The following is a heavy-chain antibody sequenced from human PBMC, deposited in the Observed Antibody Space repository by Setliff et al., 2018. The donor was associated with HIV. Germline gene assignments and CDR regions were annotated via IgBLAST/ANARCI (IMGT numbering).Heavy chain of an antibody. CDR2: IYSDGNI. CDR1: GGSISSYF. CDR3: ARLGHPYAFDI. J-gene: IGHJ3*02. Sequence: SETLSLTCTVSGGSISSYFWSWIRQPAGKGLEWIGRIYSDGNINYNPSLKSRVTMSVDTSKNQFALQLRSVTAADTAVYFCARLGHPYAFDIWGQGTMVT. V-gene: IGHV4-4*07.